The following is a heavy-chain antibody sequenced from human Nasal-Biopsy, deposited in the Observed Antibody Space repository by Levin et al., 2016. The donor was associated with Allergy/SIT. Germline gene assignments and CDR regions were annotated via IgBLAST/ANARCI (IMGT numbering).Heavy chain of an antibody. CDR1: GFTFNKAW. Sequence: GGSLRLSCAASGFTFNKAWMSWVRQAPGKGLEWVGRIKTKREGGTTDYAAPVKGRFTISRDDSKNTLYLQMDSLKTEDTAVYYCSTVYYNADVDVWGQGTTVTVSS. J-gene: IGHJ6*02. CDR3: STVYYNADVDV. V-gene: IGHV3-15*01. CDR2: IKTKREGGTT. D-gene: IGHD2-8*01.